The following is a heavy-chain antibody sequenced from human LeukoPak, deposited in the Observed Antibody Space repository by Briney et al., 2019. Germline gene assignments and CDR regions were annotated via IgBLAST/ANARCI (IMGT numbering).Heavy chain of an antibody. CDR3: AKARGGIVVVPAAYCFDY. V-gene: IGHV3-23*01. J-gene: IGHJ4*02. D-gene: IGHD2-2*01. CDR2: ISGSGGST. Sequence: GGSLRLSXAASGFTFSSYAMSWVRQAPGKGLEWVSAISGSGGSTYYADSVKGRFTISRDNSKNTLYLQMNSLRAEDTAVYYCAKARGGIVVVPAAYCFDYWGQGTLVTVSS. CDR1: GFTFSSYA.